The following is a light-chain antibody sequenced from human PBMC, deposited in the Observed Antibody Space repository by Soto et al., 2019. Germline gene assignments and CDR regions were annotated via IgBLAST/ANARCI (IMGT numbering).Light chain of an antibody. V-gene: IGLV2-14*01. J-gene: IGLJ1*01. CDR1: SSDVGGYNY. CDR3: SSYTTSSTRV. Sequence: QSALTQPASVSGSPGQSNTISCTGTSSDVGGYNYVSWYQQHPGKAPKLMIYEVSNRPSGVSNRFSGFKSGNTASLTISGLQAEDEADYYCSSYTTSSTRVFGTGTKVTVL. CDR2: EVS.